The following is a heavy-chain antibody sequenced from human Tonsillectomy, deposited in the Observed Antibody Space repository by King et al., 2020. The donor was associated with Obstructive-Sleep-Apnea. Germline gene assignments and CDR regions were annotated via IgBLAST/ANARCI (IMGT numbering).Heavy chain of an antibody. J-gene: IGHJ3*02. CDR1: GFTFSDYY. V-gene: IGHV3-11*01. D-gene: IGHD3-9*01. CDR2: LNSGGNNI. Sequence: VQLVESGGGLVKPGGSLRLSCEASGFTFSDYYMTWMRQPPGKGLEWVSHLNSGGNNIYYADSVKGRFSISRENAKNSLFLQMNSLRAEDTAVYYCARGLTADIWGQGTMVIVPS. CDR3: ARGLTADI.